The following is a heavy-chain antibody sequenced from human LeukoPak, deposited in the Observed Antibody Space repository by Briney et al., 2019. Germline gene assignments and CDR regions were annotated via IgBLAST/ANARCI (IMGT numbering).Heavy chain of an antibody. V-gene: IGHV4-39*01. CDR3: ASLGLAIYYFDY. J-gene: IGHJ4*02. CDR2: IYYSGST. CDR1: GGSISSSSYY. D-gene: IGHD3/OR15-3a*01. Sequence: PSETLSLTCTVSGGSISSSSYYWGWIRQPPGEGLEWIGSIYYSGSTYYNPSLKSRVTISVDTSKNQFSLKLSSVTAADTAVYYCASLGLAIYYFDYWGQGTLVTVSS.